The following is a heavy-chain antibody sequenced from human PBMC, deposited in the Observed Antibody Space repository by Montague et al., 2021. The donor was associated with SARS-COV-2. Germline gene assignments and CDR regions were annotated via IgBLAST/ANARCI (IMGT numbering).Heavy chain of an antibody. CDR2: IKQDGSEK. CDR1: GFTFSSYW. D-gene: IGHD3-22*01. J-gene: IGHJ6*02. Sequence: SLILSCAASGFTFSSYWMSWVRQAPVKGLEWVANIKQDGSEKYYXDSVKGRFTISRDNAKNSLYLQMNSLRAEDTAVYYCARDFQSDSSGYYYYGMDVWGQGTTVTVSS. V-gene: IGHV3-7*01. CDR3: ARDFQSDSSGYYYYGMDV.